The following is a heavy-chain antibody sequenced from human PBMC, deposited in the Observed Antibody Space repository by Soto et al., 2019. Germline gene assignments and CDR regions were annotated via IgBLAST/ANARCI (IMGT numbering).Heavy chain of an antibody. Sequence: GGSLRLSCAASGFTFRTYAMDWVRQAPGKGLEWVAVISYDGTNKYYADSVKGRFTISRDDSKNTAYLQMNSLKTEDTAVYYCTTPSINYDILTDYFNYWGQGSLVTVSS. V-gene: IGHV3-30*07. J-gene: IGHJ4*02. D-gene: IGHD3-9*01. CDR2: ISYDGTNK. CDR3: TTPSINYDILTDYFNY. CDR1: GFTFRTYA.